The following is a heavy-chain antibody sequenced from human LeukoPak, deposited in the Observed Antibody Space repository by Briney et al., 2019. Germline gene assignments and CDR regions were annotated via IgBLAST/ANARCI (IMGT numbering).Heavy chain of an antibody. J-gene: IGHJ4*02. CDR3: AKDRAMITFGGVNS. D-gene: IGHD3-16*01. CDR2: ITGSGGSI. Sequence: PGGSLRLSCAASGFTFGNYGMSWVRQAPGKGLEWVAGITGSGGSIFHADSVKGRFTISRDNSKKTLYLQMNSLRAEDTAVYFCAKDRAMITFGGVNSWGQGTLVTVSS. CDR1: GFTFGNYG. V-gene: IGHV3-23*01.